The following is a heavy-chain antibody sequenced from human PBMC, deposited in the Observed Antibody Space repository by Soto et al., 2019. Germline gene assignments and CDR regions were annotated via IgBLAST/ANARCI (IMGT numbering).Heavy chain of an antibody. CDR3: ARGQYDFWSGRGNWFDP. CDR2: INHSGST. J-gene: IGHJ5*02. D-gene: IGHD3-3*01. Sequence: SETLPLTCAVYGGSFSGYYWSWIRQPPGKGLEWIGEINHSGSTNYNPSLKSRVTISVDTSKNQFSLKLSSVTAADTAVYYCARGQYDFWSGRGNWFDPWGQGTLVTVSS. V-gene: IGHV4-34*01. CDR1: GGSFSGYY.